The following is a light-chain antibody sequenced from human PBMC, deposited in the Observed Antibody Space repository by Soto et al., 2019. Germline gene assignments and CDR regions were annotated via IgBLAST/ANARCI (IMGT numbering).Light chain of an antibody. V-gene: IGLV1-44*01. J-gene: IGLJ2*01. Sequence: QSVLTQSPSVSGTPGQGVTISCSGGTSNIGTYTVNWYQQLPGTAPKVLIYGDNQRPSGVPDRFSGSKSGTSASLAISGLQSEDEADYYCAAWDDSLNGVVFGGGTKLTVL. CDR2: GDN. CDR3: AAWDDSLNGVV. CDR1: TSNIGTYT.